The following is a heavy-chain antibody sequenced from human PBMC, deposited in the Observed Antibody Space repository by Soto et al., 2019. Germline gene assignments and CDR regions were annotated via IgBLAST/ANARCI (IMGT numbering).Heavy chain of an antibody. CDR2: INPNSGGT. CDR3: ARDLYNWNSRGYYYYGMDV. V-gene: IGHV1-2*04. CDR1: GYTFTGYY. D-gene: IGHD1-7*01. Sequence: ASVKVSCKASGYTFTGYYMHWVRQAPGQGLEWMGWINPNSGGTNYAQKFQGWVTMTRDTSISTACMELSRLRSDDTAVYYCARDLYNWNSRGYYYYGMDVWGQGTMVTVSS. J-gene: IGHJ6*02.